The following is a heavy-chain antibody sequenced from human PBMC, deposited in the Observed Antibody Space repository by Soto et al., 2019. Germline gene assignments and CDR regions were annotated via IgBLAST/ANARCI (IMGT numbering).Heavy chain of an antibody. D-gene: IGHD3-10*01. CDR2: ISAYNGNT. CDR3: ARGGIITMVRGGPYYYYGMDV. CDR1: GYTFTSYG. V-gene: IGHV1-18*01. J-gene: IGHJ6*02. Sequence: QVQLVQSGAEVKKPGASVKVSCKASGYTFTSYGISWVRQAPGQGLEWMGWISAYNGNTNYAQKLQGRVTMTTDTSTSRAYMELRSLRSDDTAVYYCARGGIITMVRGGPYYYYGMDVWGQGTTVTVSS.